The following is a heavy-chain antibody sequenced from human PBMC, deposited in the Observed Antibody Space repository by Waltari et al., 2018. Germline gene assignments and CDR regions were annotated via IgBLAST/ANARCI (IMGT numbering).Heavy chain of an antibody. Sequence: QVQLQESGTGLVKPSETMSLTCTVSGYSISSGYYWGWIRQPPGKGLEWIGSNYDSGSAYYNPSLKSRVTISVDTSKTQFSLKLCSVTAADTSVYYCARDRRWGLFDYWGQGTLVTVSS. V-gene: IGHV4-38-2*02. CDR2: NYDSGSA. D-gene: IGHD7-27*01. CDR3: ARDRRWGLFDY. CDR1: GYSISSGYY. J-gene: IGHJ4*02.